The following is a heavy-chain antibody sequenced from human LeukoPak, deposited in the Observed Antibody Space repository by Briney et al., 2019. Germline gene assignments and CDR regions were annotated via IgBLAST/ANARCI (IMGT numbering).Heavy chain of an antibody. CDR1: GFTFSSYW. J-gene: IGHJ1*01. V-gene: IGHV3-74*01. Sequence: GGSLRLSCAASGFTFSSYWMHWVRQAPGKGLVWVSRIKSDGSTRYADSVKGRFTISRDNAKNTVSLQMNSLRAEDTGVYYCARAPSEIGGYYPEYFRHWGQGTLVTVPP. D-gene: IGHD3-22*01. CDR2: IKSDGST. CDR3: ARAPSEIGGYYPEYFRH.